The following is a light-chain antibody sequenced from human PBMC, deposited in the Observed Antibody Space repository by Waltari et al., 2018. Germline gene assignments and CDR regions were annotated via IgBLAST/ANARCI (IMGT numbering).Light chain of an antibody. V-gene: IGKV3-11*01. Sequence: EVVLTQSPATLSLSPGERATLSCRASQSVSNSLAWYRQKPGQAPSLLIYDASTRAAGIPDRFSGSGSGTDFTLTIISLEPEDFAVYYCQQRSNWPRTFGQGTKVEIK. CDR3: QQRSNWPRT. CDR2: DAS. J-gene: IGKJ1*01. CDR1: QSVSNS.